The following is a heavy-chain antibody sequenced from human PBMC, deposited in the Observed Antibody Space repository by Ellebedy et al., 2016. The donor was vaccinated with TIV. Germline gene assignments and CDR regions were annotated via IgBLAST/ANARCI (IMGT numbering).Heavy chain of an antibody. J-gene: IGHJ4*02. V-gene: IGHV1-46*04. CDR2: INPSVGST. CDR3: ARARSSGWLHTPDY. Sequence: AASVKVSCKASGYTFTSYFMHWVRQAPGQGLEWMGIINPSVGSTTYAQKLQGRVTMTRDRSTSTVYMELSSLISEDTAVYYCARARSSGWLHTPDYWGQGTLVTVSS. CDR1: GYTFTSYF. D-gene: IGHD6-19*01.